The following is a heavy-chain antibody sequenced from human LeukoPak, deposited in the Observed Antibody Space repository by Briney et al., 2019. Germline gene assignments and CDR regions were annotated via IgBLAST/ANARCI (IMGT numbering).Heavy chain of an antibody. CDR3: ARGKDDYGGNSAIDY. Sequence: PGGSLRLSCAASGFTFSSYAMHWVRQAPGKGLEWVAVISYDGSNKYYADSVKGRFTISRDNSKNSLYLQMNSLRAEDTAVYYCARGKDDYGGNSAIDYWGKGTTVTVSS. V-gene: IGHV3-30*04. D-gene: IGHD4-23*01. CDR2: ISYDGSNK. CDR1: GFTFSSYA. J-gene: IGHJ6*04.